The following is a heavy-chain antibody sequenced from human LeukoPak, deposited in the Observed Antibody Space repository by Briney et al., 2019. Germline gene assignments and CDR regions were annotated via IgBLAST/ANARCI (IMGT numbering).Heavy chain of an antibody. CDR2: ISSNGGST. CDR3: AKGRVNIVVVPVSIDY. CDR1: GFTFSSYA. Sequence: GGSLRLSCSASGFTFSSYAMHWVRQAPGKGLEYVSAISSNGGSTYYADSVKGRFTISRDNSKNTLYLQMSSLRAEDTAVYYCAKGRVNIVVVPVSIDYWGQGTLVTVSS. V-gene: IGHV3-64D*06. J-gene: IGHJ4*02. D-gene: IGHD2-2*01.